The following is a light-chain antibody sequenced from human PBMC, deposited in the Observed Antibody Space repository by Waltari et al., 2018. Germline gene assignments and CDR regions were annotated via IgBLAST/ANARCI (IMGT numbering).Light chain of an antibody. Sequence: SSELTQGPDVSVALGQTVKITCQGASLRTSYASWYQVKPGQAPVLVHFGKEQRPSGIPDRISGDSSGTTPSLTITGAQAEDEADYYCHSRKGSDNQVVFGGGTKLTVL. J-gene: IGLJ3*02. CDR3: HSRKGSDNQVV. CDR2: GKE. CDR1: SLRTSY. V-gene: IGLV3-19*01.